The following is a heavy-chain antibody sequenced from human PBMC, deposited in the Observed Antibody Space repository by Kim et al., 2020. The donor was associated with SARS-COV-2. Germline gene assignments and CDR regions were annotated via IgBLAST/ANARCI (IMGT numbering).Heavy chain of an antibody. V-gene: IGHV4-34*01. Sequence: RGSTNYNPSRKSRVTISVDTSKNQFSLKLSSVTAADTAVYYCARARNFDYWGQGTLVTVSS. CDR3: ARARNFDY. J-gene: IGHJ4*02. CDR2: RGST.